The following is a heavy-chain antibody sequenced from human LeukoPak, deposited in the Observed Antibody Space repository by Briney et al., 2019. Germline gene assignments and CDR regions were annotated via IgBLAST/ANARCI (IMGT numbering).Heavy chain of an antibody. J-gene: IGHJ4*02. CDR2: IKPDGSEK. V-gene: IGHV3-7*04. CDR1: GLTFSTYW. D-gene: IGHD3-10*01. Sequence: PGGSLRLSCAGSGLTFSTYWMTWVRQALGKGLEWVANIKPDGSEKAYVDSVKGRFTISRDNAKNSLYLQMNSLRVEDTAVYYCARDDYGWGSHPYWGQGTLVTVSS. CDR3: ARDDYGWGSHPY.